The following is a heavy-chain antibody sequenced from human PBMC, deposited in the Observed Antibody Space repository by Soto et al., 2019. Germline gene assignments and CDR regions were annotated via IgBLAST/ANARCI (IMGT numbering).Heavy chain of an antibody. D-gene: IGHD6-13*01. CDR3: ERDQAAAPHFQH. J-gene: IGHJ1*01. CDR2: INPNSGGT. Sequence: ASVKVSCKASGYTFTGYYMHWVRQAPGQGLEWMGWINPNSGGTNYAQKFQGWVTMTRDTSISTAYMELSRLRSDDTAVYYCERDQAAAPHFQHPAQRTLVTVSS. V-gene: IGHV1-2*04. CDR1: GYTFTGYY.